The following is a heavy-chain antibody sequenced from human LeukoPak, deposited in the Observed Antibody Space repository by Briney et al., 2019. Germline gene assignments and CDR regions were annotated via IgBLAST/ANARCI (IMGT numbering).Heavy chain of an antibody. J-gene: IGHJ5*02. D-gene: IGHD1-7*01. Sequence: SETLSLTCTVSGGSISSSSYYWSWIRQPAGKGLEWIGRIYTSGSTNYNPSLKSRVTLSVDTSKNQFSLKLSSVTAADMAVYYCARAAGPGGTTFLGWFDPWGQGTLVTVSS. V-gene: IGHV4-61*02. CDR3: ARAAGPGGTTFLGWFDP. CDR1: GGSISSSSYY. CDR2: IYTSGST.